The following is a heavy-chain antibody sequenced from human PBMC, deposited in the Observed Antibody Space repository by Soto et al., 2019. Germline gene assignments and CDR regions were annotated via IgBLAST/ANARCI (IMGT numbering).Heavy chain of an antibody. D-gene: IGHD2-15*01. Sequence: PGGSLRLSCAASGFTSSSYAMSWVRQAPGKGLEWASAISGSGGSTYYADSVKGRFTISRDNSKNTLYLQMNSLRAEDTAVYYCAKETLIVVVVAAMDYWGQGTLVTVSS. CDR3: AKETLIVVVVAAMDY. CDR2: ISGSGGST. V-gene: IGHV3-23*01. J-gene: IGHJ4*02. CDR1: GFTSSSYA.